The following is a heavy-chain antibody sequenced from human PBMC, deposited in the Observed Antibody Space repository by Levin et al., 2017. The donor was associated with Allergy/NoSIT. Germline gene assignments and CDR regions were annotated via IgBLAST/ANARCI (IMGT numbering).Heavy chain of an antibody. CDR2: INPNTGGT. Sequence: ASVKVSCKASGYTFTDHYINWVRQAPGQGLEWRGWINPNTGGTNYAGRFQGRVTMTRDTSTSTAYMELSSRTSGDTAVYYCARYKVAPWGQGTLVTVSS. CDR3: ARYKVAP. CDR1: GYTFTDHY. D-gene: IGHD1-14*01. J-gene: IGHJ5*02. V-gene: IGHV1-2*02.